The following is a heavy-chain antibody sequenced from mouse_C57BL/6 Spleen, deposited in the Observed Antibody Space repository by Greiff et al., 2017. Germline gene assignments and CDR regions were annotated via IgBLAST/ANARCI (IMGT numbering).Heavy chain of an antibody. J-gene: IGHJ1*03. Sequence: VQLQESGAELVKPGASVKISCKASGYAFSSYWMNWVKQRPGKGLEWIGKIYPGAGDTHYNGKFKGKATLTADKSSSTAYMQLRSLTSEASAVYFCARPQPDWDFDVWGTGTTVTVSS. CDR2: IYPGAGDT. CDR3: ARPQPDWDFDV. V-gene: IGHV1-80*01. D-gene: IGHD6-1*01. CDR1: GYAFSSYW.